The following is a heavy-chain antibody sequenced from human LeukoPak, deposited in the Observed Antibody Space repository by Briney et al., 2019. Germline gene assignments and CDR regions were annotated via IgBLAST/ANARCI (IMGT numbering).Heavy chain of an antibody. J-gene: IGHJ4*02. V-gene: IGHV5-51*01. CDR3: ARPSGGYYDSSGYTGPFDY. Sequence: GESLKISCKGSGYSFTTYWIGWVRQMPGKGLEWMGIIYPGDSDIRYNPSFQGQVTISADKSINTAYLQWSSLKASDTAMYYCARPSGGYYDSSGYTGPFDYWGQGTLVTVSS. D-gene: IGHD3-22*01. CDR2: IYPGDSDI. CDR1: GYSFTTYW.